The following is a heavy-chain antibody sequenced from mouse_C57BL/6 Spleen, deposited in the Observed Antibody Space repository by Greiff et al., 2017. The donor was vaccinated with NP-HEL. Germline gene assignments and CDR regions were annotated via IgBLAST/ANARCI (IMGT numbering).Heavy chain of an antibody. CDR2: IYPGDGDT. CDR1: GYAFSSSW. V-gene: IGHV1-82*01. D-gene: IGHD1-1*01. J-gene: IGHJ2*01. Sequence: VQRVESGPELVKPGASVKISCKASGYAFSSSWMNWVKQRPGKGLEWIGRIYPGDGDTNYNGKFKGKATLTADKSSSTAYMQLSSLTSEDSAVYFCARGGSSNPYFDYWGQGTTLTVSS. CDR3: ARGGSSNPYFDY.